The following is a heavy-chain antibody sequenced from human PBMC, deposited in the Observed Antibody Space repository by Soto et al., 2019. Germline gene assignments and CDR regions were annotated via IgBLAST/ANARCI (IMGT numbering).Heavy chain of an antibody. D-gene: IGHD4-17*01. V-gene: IGHV3-66*01. J-gene: IGHJ3*02. CDR1: GFTVSSNY. CDR3: ARDRDYGDYEVDAFDI. Sequence: EVQLVESGGGLVQPGGSLRLSCAASGFTVSSNYMSWVRQAPGKGLEWVSVIYSGGSTYYADSVKGRFTISRDNSKNTRYLQLNCLRAEDTAVYYCARDRDYGDYEVDAFDIWGQGTMVTVSS. CDR2: IYSGGST.